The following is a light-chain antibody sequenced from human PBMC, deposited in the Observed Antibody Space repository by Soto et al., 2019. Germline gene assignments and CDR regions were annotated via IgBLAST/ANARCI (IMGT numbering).Light chain of an antibody. CDR2: EVS. CDR1: SSDIGGYDY. CDR3: SSYTGSSTLYV. J-gene: IGLJ1*01. V-gene: IGLV2-14*01. Sequence: QSVLTQPASVSGSPGQSSTISCTGTSSDIGGYDYVSWYQQHPGKVPKLMIFEVSNRPSGVSYRFSGSKSGNTASLTISGLQAEDEADYYCSSYTGSSTLYVFGTGTQLTVL.